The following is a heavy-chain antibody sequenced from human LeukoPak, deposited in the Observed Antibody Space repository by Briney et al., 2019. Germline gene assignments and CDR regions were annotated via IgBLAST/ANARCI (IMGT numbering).Heavy chain of an antibody. CDR3: ARDGGSLTHDYYFDI. CDR2: FYHSGRV. V-gene: IGHV4-4*02. Sequence: GSLRLSCAASGFTFSSYRMNWVRQTPGKGLEWLGEFYHSGRVNYNPSLKGRVSISVDESKNQFSLKLTSVSVADTAIYYCARDGGSLTHDYYFDIWGKGTVVTVSS. J-gene: IGHJ4*02. CDR1: GFTFSSYR. D-gene: IGHD2-21*02.